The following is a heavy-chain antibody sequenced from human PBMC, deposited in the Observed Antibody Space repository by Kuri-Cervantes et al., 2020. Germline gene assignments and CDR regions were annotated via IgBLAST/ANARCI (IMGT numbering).Heavy chain of an antibody. J-gene: IGHJ6*02. CDR1: GGSISSYY. Sequence: SETLSLTCTVSGGSISSYYWSWIRQPAGKGLEWIGRIYTSGSTNYNPSLKSRVTMSVDTSKNQFSLKLSSVTAAGTAVYYCARAKAIFGARKSGMDVWGQGTTVTVSS. V-gene: IGHV4-4*07. CDR3: ARAKAIFGARKSGMDV. CDR2: IYTSGST. D-gene: IGHD3-3*01.